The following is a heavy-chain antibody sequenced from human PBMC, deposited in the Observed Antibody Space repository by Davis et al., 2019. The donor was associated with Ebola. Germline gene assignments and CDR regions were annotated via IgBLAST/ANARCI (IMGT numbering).Heavy chain of an antibody. CDR3: AIPTVLRFLEWPGGMDV. Sequence: ASVKVSCKASGYTFTSYYMHWVRQAPGQGLEWMGIINPSGGSTSYAQKFQGRVTMTRDTSTSTAYMELRSLRSEDTAVYYCAIPTVLRFLEWPGGMDVWGQGTTVTVSS. V-gene: IGHV1-46*01. CDR1: GYTFTSYY. J-gene: IGHJ6*02. D-gene: IGHD3-3*01. CDR2: INPSGGST.